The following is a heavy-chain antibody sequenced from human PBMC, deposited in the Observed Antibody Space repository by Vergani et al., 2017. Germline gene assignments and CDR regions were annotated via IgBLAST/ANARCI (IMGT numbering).Heavy chain of an antibody. CDR3: AKGGVIVVVPAAMDY. D-gene: IGHD2-2*01. J-gene: IGHJ4*02. V-gene: IGHV3-30*18. CDR1: GFTFSSYG. Sequence: QVQLVESGGGVVQPGRSLRLSCAASGFTFSSYGMHWVRQAPGKGLEWMAVISYDGSNKYYADSVKGRFTISRDNSKNTLYLQMNSLRAEDTAVYYCAKGGVIVVVPAAMDYWGQGTMVTVSS. CDR2: ISYDGSNK.